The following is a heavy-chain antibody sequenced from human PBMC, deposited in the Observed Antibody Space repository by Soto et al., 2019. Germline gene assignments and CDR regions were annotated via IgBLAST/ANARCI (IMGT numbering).Heavy chain of an antibody. CDR1: TFTFSDYY. CDR3: ARDRGYDAHDYYYNAMDV. J-gene: IGHJ6*02. D-gene: IGHD2-15*01. Sequence: PGGSLRLSCAASTFTFSDYYMSWIRQAPGKGLEWVSYISGGGTSIFYADSVKGRFTISRDNAKNSLYLQMNSLRAEDTAVYYCARDRGYDAHDYYYNAMDVWGQGTMVTVSS. CDR2: ISGGGTSI. V-gene: IGHV3-11*04.